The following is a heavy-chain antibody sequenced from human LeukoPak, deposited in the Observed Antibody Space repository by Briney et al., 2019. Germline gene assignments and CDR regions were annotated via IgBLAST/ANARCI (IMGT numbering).Heavy chain of an antibody. CDR3: ARDWIDLPGIAAAYYYYYMDV. Sequence: ASVKVSCKASGYTFTSYGLSWVRQAPGQGLEWMGWINPNSGGTNYAQKFQGRVTMTRDTSISTAYMELSRLRSDDTAVYYCARDWIDLPGIAAAYYYYYMDVWGKGTTVTVSS. CDR2: INPNSGGT. CDR1: GYTFTSYG. D-gene: IGHD6-13*01. V-gene: IGHV1-2*02. J-gene: IGHJ6*03.